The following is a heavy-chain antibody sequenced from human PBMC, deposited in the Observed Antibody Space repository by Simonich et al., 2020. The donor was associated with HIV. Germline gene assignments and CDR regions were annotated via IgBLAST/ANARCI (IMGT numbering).Heavy chain of an antibody. CDR1: GGSFSGYY. CDR3: ARGFYQRLYYFDY. Sequence: QVQLQQWGAGLLKPSETLSLTCAVYGGSFSGYYWSWIRQPPGKGLEWIGEINQSGSTNDNPSLKSRVTISVDTSKNQFSLKLSSVTAADTAVYYCARGFYQRLYYFDYWGQGTLVTVSS. V-gene: IGHV4-34*01. J-gene: IGHJ4*02. D-gene: IGHD2-2*01. CDR2: INQSGST.